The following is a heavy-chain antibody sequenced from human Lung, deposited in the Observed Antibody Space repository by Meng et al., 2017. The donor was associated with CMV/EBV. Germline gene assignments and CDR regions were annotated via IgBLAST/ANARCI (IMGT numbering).Heavy chain of an antibody. CDR1: GYTFTSYG. CDR3: ARQYYDFWSGYGNWFRYYYGMDV. D-gene: IGHD3-3*01. J-gene: IGHJ6*02. Sequence: ASVKVSXKASGYTFTSYGISWVRQAPGQELEWMGWISAYNGNTNYAQKLQGRVTMTTDTSTSTAYMELRSLRSDDTAVYYCARQYYDFWSGYGNWFRYYYGMDVWGQGTTVTVSS. V-gene: IGHV1-18*01. CDR2: ISAYNGNT.